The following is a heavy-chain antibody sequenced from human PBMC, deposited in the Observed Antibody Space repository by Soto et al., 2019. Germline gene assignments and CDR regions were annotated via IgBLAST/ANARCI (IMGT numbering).Heavy chain of an antibody. D-gene: IGHD6-13*01. Sequence: SSESLALTCAAYGGSFSVYYWSWFCQPQGKGLEWIGEINHSGSTNYNPSLKSRVTISVDTSKNQFSLKLSSVTAADTAVYYCARARTSRAAGTRRSYYFDYWGQGTLVTVS. CDR2: INHSGST. V-gene: IGHV4-34*01. J-gene: IGHJ4*02. CDR3: ARARTSRAAGTRRSYYFDY. CDR1: GGSFSVYY.